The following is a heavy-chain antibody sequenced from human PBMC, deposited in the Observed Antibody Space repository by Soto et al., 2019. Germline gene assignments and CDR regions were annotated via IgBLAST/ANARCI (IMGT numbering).Heavy chain of an antibody. D-gene: IGHD2-15*01. Sequence: PGGSLRLSCAASGFTFSSYSMNWVRQAPGKGLEWVSSISSSSSYIYYADSVKGRFTISRDNAKNSLYLQMNSLRAEDTAVYYCAREKKYCSGGSCPPGYWGQGTLVTVS. CDR3: AREKKYCSGGSCPPGY. CDR2: ISSSSSYI. CDR1: GFTFSSYS. J-gene: IGHJ4*02. V-gene: IGHV3-21*01.